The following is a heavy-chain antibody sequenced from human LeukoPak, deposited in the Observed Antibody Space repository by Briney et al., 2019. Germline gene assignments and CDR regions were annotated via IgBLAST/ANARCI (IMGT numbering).Heavy chain of an antibody. CDR2: INPNSGGT. D-gene: IGHD3-10*01. J-gene: IGHJ4*02. V-gene: IGHV1-2*04. CDR3: ARALWFGELPLFGY. CDR1: GYTFTGYY. Sequence: ASVKVSCKASGYTFTGYYMHWVRQAPGQGLEWMGWINPNSGGTNYAQKFQGWVTMTRDTSISTAYMELSRLRSDDTAVYYCARALWFGELPLFGYWGQGTLVTVSS.